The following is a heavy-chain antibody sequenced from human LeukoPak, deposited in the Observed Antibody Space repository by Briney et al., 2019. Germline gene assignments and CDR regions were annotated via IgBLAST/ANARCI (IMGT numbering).Heavy chain of an antibody. Sequence: TLSLTCTVSGDSVSSGDYYWSWIRQPAGKGLEWIGRISSSGSTNYNPSLKSRVTISVDTSKNQFSLKLSSVTAADTAVYFCARGPYSYDSSGAFDIWGQGTMVTVSS. D-gene: IGHD3-22*01. J-gene: IGHJ3*02. CDR2: ISSSGST. V-gene: IGHV4-61*02. CDR3: ARGPYSYDSSGAFDI. CDR1: GDSVSSGDYY.